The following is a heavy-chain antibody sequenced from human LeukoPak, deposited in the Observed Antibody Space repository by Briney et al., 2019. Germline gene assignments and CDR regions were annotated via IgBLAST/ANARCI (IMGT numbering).Heavy chain of an antibody. CDR2: ISSSSSYI. V-gene: IGHV3-21*01. CDR3: APLGYCSGGSCHLHPFDY. D-gene: IGHD2-15*01. J-gene: IGHJ4*02. Sequence: NTGGSLRLSCAASGFTFSSYSMNWVRQAPGKGLEWVSSISSSSSYIYYADSVKGRFTISRDNAKNSLYLQMNSLRAEDTAVYYCAPLGYCSGGSCHLHPFDYWGQGTLVTVSS. CDR1: GFTFSSYS.